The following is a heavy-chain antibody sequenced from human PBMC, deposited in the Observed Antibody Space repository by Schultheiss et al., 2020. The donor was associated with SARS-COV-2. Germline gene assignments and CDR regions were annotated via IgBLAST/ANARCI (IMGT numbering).Heavy chain of an antibody. D-gene: IGHD1-1*01. CDR1: GFTFSSYA. CDR3: ASHPDSHWFDY. CDR2: ISYDGSNK. Sequence: GESLKISCAASGFTFSSYAMHWVRQAPGKGLEWVAVISYDGSNKYYADSVKGRFTISRDNSKNTLYLQMNSLRAEDTAVYYCASHPDSHWFDYWGQGTLVTVSS. J-gene: IGHJ4*02. V-gene: IGHV3-30-3*01.